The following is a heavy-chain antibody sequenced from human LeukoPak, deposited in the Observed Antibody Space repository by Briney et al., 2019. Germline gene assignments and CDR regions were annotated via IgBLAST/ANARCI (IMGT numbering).Heavy chain of an antibody. CDR3: ASPPRKYSGYDYYLDY. CDR1: GGTFSSYA. V-gene: IGHV1-69*05. J-gene: IGHJ4*02. D-gene: IGHD5-12*01. Sequence: GSSVKVSCKASGGTFSSYAISWVRQAPGQGLEWMGGIIPIFGTANYAQKFQGRVTITTDESTSTAYMELSSLRSEDTAVYYCASPPRKYSGYDYYLDYWGRGPLVTVSS. CDR2: IIPIFGTA.